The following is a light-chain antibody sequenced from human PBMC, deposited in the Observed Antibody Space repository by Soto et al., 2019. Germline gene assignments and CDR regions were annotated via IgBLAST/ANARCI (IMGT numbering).Light chain of an antibody. Sequence: EVVMTQSPATLSVSPWERATLSCRASQSISSYLAWYQQKPGQAPRLLIYGASTRAAGIPARFSGGGSGTEFTLTISSLQSEDFAVYYCQQYNDWPYTFGQGTKVDIK. J-gene: IGKJ2*01. CDR1: QSISSY. CDR2: GAS. V-gene: IGKV3-15*01. CDR3: QQYNDWPYT.